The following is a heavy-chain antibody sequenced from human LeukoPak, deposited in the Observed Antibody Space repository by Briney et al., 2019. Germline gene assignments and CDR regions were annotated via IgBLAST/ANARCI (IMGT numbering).Heavy chain of an antibody. V-gene: IGHV4-4*07. CDR1: GGFISSYY. CDR2: IYTSGST. Sequence: SETLPLTCTVSGGFISSYYWSWIRQPAGKGLEWIGRIYTSGSTNHNPSLKSRVTMSVDTSKNQFSLKLNSVTAADTAVYYCARGIRLGYGSGRDWFDPWGQGTLVTVSS. D-gene: IGHD3-10*01. CDR3: ARGIRLGYGSGRDWFDP. J-gene: IGHJ5*02.